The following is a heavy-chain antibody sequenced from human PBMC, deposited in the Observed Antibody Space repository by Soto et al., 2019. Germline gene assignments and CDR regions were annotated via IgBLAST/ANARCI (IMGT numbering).Heavy chain of an antibody. V-gene: IGHV1-24*01. Sequence: QVKLVKSGAEVKKPGASVKVSCKVSGYTLTELSMHWVRQAPGKGLEWMGGFDPEDGETIYAQKFHGRVTITEDTSTDTAYMELSSLRSEDTAVYYCATMNDYGDYDFDYWGQGTLVTVSS. J-gene: IGHJ4*02. D-gene: IGHD4-17*01. CDR3: ATMNDYGDYDFDY. CDR2: FDPEDGET. CDR1: GYTLTELS.